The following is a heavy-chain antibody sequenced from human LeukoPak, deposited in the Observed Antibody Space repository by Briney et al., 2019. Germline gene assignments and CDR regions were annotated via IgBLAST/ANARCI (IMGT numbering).Heavy chain of an antibody. CDR2: IIPILGIA. Sequence: ASVTVSFKASGGTFTSYAISWVRQAHGQGLEWMGRIIPILGIANYSQKFQGRVTITADKTTSTAYMELRSLRTEDTAVYYCARGGIVVNWFAPWGQGTLFTVSS. V-gene: IGHV1-69*04. CDR3: ARGGIVVNWFAP. J-gene: IGHJ5*02. D-gene: IGHD6-19*01. CDR1: GGTFTSYA.